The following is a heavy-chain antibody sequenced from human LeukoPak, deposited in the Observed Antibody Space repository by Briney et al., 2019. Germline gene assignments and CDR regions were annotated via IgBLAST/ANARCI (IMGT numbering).Heavy chain of an antibody. CDR3: ARAYDSSGYLFFDY. Sequence: ASVKVSCKASGYTFTGYYMHWVRLAPGQGLEWMGWINPNSGGTNYAQKFQGRVTMTRDTSISTAYMELSRLRSDDTAVYYCARAYDSSGYLFFDYWGQGTLVTVSS. J-gene: IGHJ4*02. V-gene: IGHV1-2*02. D-gene: IGHD3-22*01. CDR1: GYTFTGYY. CDR2: INPNSGGT.